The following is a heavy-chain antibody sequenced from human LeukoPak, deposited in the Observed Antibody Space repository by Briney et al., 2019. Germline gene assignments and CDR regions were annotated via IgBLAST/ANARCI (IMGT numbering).Heavy chain of an antibody. CDR1: GFTFDDYT. CDR3: AEDIAAAGWDYYYYYMDV. J-gene: IGHJ6*03. CDR2: ISWDGGST. V-gene: IGHV3-43*01. Sequence: GGSLRLSCAASGFTFDDYTMHWVRQAPGKGLEWVSLISWDGGSTYYADSVKGRFTISRDNSKNSLYLQMNSLRTEDTALYYCAEDIAAAGWDYYYYYMDVWGKGTTVTVSS. D-gene: IGHD6-13*01.